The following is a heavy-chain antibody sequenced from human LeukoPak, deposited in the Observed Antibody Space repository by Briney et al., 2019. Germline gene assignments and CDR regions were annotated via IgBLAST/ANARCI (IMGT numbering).Heavy chain of an antibody. CDR2: ISTSSTYI. D-gene: IGHD2-2*01. CDR1: GFTFSDYS. Sequence: PGGSLRLSCAASGFTFSDYSVHWVRQAPGKGLEWVSSISTSSTYIYYADSVKGRFTISRDNAKKSLSLQMNSLRAEDRAVYYCAKDSLRTVPKASFDYWGQGTLVTVSS. V-gene: IGHV3-21*04. CDR3: AKDSLRTVPKASFDY. J-gene: IGHJ4*02.